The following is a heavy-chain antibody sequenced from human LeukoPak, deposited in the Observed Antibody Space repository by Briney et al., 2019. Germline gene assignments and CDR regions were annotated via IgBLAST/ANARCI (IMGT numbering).Heavy chain of an antibody. CDR3: ARGEPNYSYFK. V-gene: IGHV3-74*01. CDR2: INSDGTEK. Sequence: PGGSLRLSCAASGFTFSTYWMHWVRQAPGKGLVWVSRINSDGTEKVYADSVKGRFTISRDNAKNTVYLQMNSLRVEDTAVYYCARGEPNYSYFKWGQGTLVSVSS. D-gene: IGHD5-18*01. CDR1: GFTFSTYW. J-gene: IGHJ4*02.